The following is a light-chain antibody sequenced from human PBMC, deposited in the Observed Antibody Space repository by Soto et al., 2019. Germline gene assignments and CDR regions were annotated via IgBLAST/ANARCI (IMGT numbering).Light chain of an antibody. CDR1: QSVSSY. Sequence: EIVLTQSPATLSLSPGERATLSCRASQSVSSYLAWYQQKPGQAPRLPIYDASNRATGIPARFSGSGSGTDFTLTISSLEPEDFAVYYCQQRSNWLGVTFGGGTKVEIK. J-gene: IGKJ4*01. CDR2: DAS. CDR3: QQRSNWLGVT. V-gene: IGKV3-11*01.